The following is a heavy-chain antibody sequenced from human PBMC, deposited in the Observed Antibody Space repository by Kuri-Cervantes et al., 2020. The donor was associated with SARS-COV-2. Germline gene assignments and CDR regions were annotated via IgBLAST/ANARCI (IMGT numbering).Heavy chain of an antibody. CDR3: AREGIIVGATPFDY. D-gene: IGHD1-26*01. V-gene: IGHV3-23*01. J-gene: IGHJ4*02. Sequence: ETLSLTCAASGFTFSSYAMSWVRQAPGKGLEWVSAISGSGGSTYYADSVKGRFTISRDNSKNTLYLQMNSLRAEDTAVYYCAREGIIVGATPFDYWGQGTLVTVSS. CDR1: GFTFSSYA. CDR2: ISGSGGST.